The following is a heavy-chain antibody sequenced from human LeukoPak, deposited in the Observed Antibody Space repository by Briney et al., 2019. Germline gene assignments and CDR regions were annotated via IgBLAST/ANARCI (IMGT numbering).Heavy chain of an antibody. Sequence: PGGSLRLSCAASGFTFSNYWMHWVRQVPGKGLVWVSRINNDGSSTSYADSVKGRFTISRDNAKNTLYLQMNSLRAEDTAVYYCARFYYDSSGSDGIDYWGQGTLVTVSS. J-gene: IGHJ4*02. CDR2: INNDGSST. V-gene: IGHV3-74*01. CDR3: ARFYYDSSGSDGIDY. CDR1: GFTFSNYW. D-gene: IGHD3-22*01.